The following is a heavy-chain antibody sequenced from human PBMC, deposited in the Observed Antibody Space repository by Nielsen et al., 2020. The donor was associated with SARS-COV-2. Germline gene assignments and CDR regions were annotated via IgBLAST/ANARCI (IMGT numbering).Heavy chain of an antibody. Sequence: GESLKISCAASGFTFSSYGMHWVRQAPGKGLEYVSAISSNGGSTYYADSVKGRFTISRDNSKNTLYLQMSSLRAEDTAVYYCVTFPPYGDYVDYWGQGTLVTVSS. CDR1: GFTFSSYG. CDR2: ISSNGGST. D-gene: IGHD4-17*01. CDR3: VTFPPYGDYVDY. J-gene: IGHJ4*02. V-gene: IGHV3-64D*06.